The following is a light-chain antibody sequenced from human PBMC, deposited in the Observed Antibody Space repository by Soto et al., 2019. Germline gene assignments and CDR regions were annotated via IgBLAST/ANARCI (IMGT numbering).Light chain of an antibody. V-gene: IGKV1-5*01. J-gene: IGKJ1*01. Sequence: DIQMTQSPSSLSASVEDRVIITCRESQSISSWLAWYQQKPGKAPKLLIYDASSLESGVPSRFSGSGSGTEFTLTISSLQPDDFATYYCQQYNSYSRTFGQGTKVDI. CDR3: QQYNSYSRT. CDR1: QSISSW. CDR2: DAS.